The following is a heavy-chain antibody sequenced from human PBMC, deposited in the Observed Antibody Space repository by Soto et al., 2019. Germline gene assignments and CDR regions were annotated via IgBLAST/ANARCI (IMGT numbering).Heavy chain of an antibody. CDR3: AADLGYYDSSGYYYRYYFDY. D-gene: IGHD3-22*01. CDR1: GYTFTGYY. J-gene: IGHJ4*02. CDR2: INPNSGGT. V-gene: IGHV1-2*02. Sequence: GASVKVSCKASGYTFTGYYMHWVRQAPGQGLEWMGWINPNSGGTNYAQKFQERVTITRDMSTSTAYMELSSLRSEDTAVYYCAADLGYYDSSGYYYRYYFDYWGQGTLVTVSS.